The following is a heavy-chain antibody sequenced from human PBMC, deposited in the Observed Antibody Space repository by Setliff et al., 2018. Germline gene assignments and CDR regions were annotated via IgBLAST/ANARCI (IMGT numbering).Heavy chain of an antibody. CDR3: GRRPRVTPRTIDV. CDR2: IFHSGDT. Sequence: SETLSLTCTVSGDSINSGDYYWHWIRQQPGKGPEWIGYIFHSGDTLYNPSLKSRLVISIDTSKNHFSLSLTSVTAADTAFYYCGRRPRVTPRTIDVWGQGAPVTVSS. CDR1: GDSINSGDYY. V-gene: IGHV4-31*03. J-gene: IGHJ4*02. D-gene: IGHD2-21*02.